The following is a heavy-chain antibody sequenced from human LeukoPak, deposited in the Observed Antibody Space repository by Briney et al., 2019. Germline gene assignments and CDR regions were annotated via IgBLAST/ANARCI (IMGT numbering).Heavy chain of an antibody. CDR2: IKDDGSGK. Sequence: PGGSLRLSCGTSGFTFRNYWMSWVRQAPGKGLEWVANIKDDGSGKYYVDSVKGRFTISRDNAKNSLYLQMNSLGAEDTAVYYCARGDLYCTHGVCYYFDYWGQGTLVTVSS. D-gene: IGHD2-8*01. V-gene: IGHV3-7*01. CDR3: ARGDLYCTHGVCYYFDY. CDR1: GFTFRNYW. J-gene: IGHJ4*02.